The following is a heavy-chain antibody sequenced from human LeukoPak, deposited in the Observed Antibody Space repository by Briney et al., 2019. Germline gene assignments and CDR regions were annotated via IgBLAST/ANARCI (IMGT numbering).Heavy chain of an antibody. CDR1: GFTFSNYA. J-gene: IGHJ4*02. V-gene: IGHV3-74*01. CDR2: ISSDGSSI. D-gene: IGHD1-26*01. Sequence: GGSLRLSCAASGFTFSNYAMYWVRQAPGKGLVWVSRISSDGSSIIYADSVKGRFTISRDIAKNTLYLKMNSLRAEDTAVYYCGRTQMGAPRGYWGQGTLVTVSS. CDR3: GRTQMGAPRGY.